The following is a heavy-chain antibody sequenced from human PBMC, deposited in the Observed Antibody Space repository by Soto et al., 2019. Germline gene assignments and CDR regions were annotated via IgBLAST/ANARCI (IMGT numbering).Heavy chain of an antibody. D-gene: IGHD1-1*01. CDR3: ARVTPGNNLYYFSGLDF. V-gene: IGHV3-30*19. CDR2: ISYEGSNT. J-gene: IGHJ6*02. Sequence: GGPLRLSCISVEGNFEDYGIRWVRQAPGKGLQWVALISYEGSNTYYADSVRGRFTISRDNSKNALYLQMNTLRPEDTGVYYCARVTPGNNLYYFSGLDFWGQANSVTVSS. CDR1: EGNFEDYG.